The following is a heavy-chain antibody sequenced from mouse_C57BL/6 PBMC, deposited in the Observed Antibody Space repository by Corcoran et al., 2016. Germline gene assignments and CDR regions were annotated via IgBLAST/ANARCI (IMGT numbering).Heavy chain of an antibody. J-gene: IGHJ4*01. CDR1: GFTFSSYG. V-gene: IGHV5-17*01. CDR3: AREANGVWPNFDY. Sequence: VQLVESGGGVVQPGRSLRLSCAASGFTFSSYGMHWVRQAPGKGLEWVAVISYDGSNKYYADSVKGRLTISRDNSKNTRYLQRNSLRAEDTAVYYCAREANGVWPNFDYWGQGTLVTVSS. CDR2: ISYDGSNK. D-gene: IGHD1-1*02.